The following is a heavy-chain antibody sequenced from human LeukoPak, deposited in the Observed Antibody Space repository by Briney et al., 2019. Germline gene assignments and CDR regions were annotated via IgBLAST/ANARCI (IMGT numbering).Heavy chain of an antibody. Sequence: SETLSLTCTGSGGSISSYYWSWIRQPPGKGLEWIGYIYYSGSTNYNPSLKSRVTISVDTSKNQFSLKLSSVTAADTAVYYCARVRWELHPFDYWGQGTLVTVSS. J-gene: IGHJ4*02. CDR3: ARVRWELHPFDY. D-gene: IGHD1-26*01. V-gene: IGHV4-59*01. CDR1: GGSISSYY. CDR2: IYYSGST.